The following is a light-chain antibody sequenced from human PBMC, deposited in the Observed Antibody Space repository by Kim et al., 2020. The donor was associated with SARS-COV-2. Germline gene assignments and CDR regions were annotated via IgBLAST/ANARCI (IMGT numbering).Light chain of an antibody. Sequence: ASISCRSKQSLVYSDGNAYLTWFQQRPGQSPRRLIYKVSNRDSGVPDRFSGSGSGTDFTLKISRVEAEDVGVYYCMKGTHWPPWTFGQGTKVDIK. J-gene: IGKJ1*01. CDR3: MKGTHWPPWT. V-gene: IGKV2-30*01. CDR1: QSLVYSDGNAY. CDR2: KVS.